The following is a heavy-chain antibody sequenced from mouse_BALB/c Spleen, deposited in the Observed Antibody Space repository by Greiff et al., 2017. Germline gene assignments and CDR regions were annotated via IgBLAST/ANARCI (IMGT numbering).Heavy chain of an antibody. Sequence: EVQLVETGGGLVQPKGSLKLSCAASGFTFNTNAMNWVRQAPGKGLEWVARIRSKSNNYATYYADSVKDRFTISRDDSQSMLYLQMNNLKTEDTAMYYCVRDTDYGSFDYWGQGTTLTVSS. J-gene: IGHJ2*01. D-gene: IGHD2-2*01. CDR1: GFTFNTNA. V-gene: IGHV10S3*01. CDR3: VRDTDYGSFDY. CDR2: IRSKSNNYAT.